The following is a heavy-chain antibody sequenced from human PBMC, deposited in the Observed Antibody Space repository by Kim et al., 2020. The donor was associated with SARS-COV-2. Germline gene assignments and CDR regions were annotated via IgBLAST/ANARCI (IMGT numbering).Heavy chain of an antibody. CDR3: AKDQNYFYFDY. CDR2: T. J-gene: IGHJ4*02. D-gene: IGHD1-7*01. V-gene: IGHV3-23*01. Sequence: TQYADSVKGRFTNTKDKSKKTVYLHMNNLRAEDTAVYYCAKDQNYFYFDYWGQGILVTVSS.